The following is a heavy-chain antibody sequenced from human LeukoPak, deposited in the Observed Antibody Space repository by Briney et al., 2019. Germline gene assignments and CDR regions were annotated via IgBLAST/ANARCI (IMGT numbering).Heavy chain of an antibody. CDR3: ARETPYGSGSYPFDY. Sequence: PSETLSLTCTVSGYSISSDYYWGWIRQPPGKGLEWIGSIYHSGSTYYNPSLKSRVTISVDTSKNQFSLKLSSVTAADTAVYYCARETPYGSGSYPFDYWGQGILVTVSS. J-gene: IGHJ4*02. CDR2: IYHSGST. CDR1: GYSISSDYY. V-gene: IGHV4-38-2*02. D-gene: IGHD3-10*01.